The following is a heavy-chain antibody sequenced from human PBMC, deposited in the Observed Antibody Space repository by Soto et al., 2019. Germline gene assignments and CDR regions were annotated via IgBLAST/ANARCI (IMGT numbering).Heavy chain of an antibody. V-gene: IGHV1-69*13. J-gene: IGHJ6*02. D-gene: IGHD3-22*01. CDR2: IIPIFGTA. Sequence: SVKVSCKASGDTFSSYAISWVRQAPGQGLEWMGGIIPIFGTANYAQKFQGRVTITADESTSTAYMELSSLRSEDTAVYYCARDGSGYRSRASPMDVWGQGTTVTVS. CDR3: ARDGSGYRSRASPMDV. CDR1: GDTFSSYA.